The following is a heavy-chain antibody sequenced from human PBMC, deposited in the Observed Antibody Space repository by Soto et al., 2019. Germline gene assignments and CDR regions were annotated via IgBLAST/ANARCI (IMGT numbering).Heavy chain of an antibody. D-gene: IGHD2-15*01. Sequence: QVQLVESGGGVVQPGGSLRLSCAASGFTFRNHAMHWVRQAPGKGLECLAVIAHDGSNAFYRDSVKGRFTVSRDNSKNPLYLYMNSLRSEDTGVYYCARGEREDILVVVGARPGEYGTDIWGQGTTVIVSS. CDR3: ARGEREDILVVVGARPGEYGTDI. V-gene: IGHV3-30-3*01. J-gene: IGHJ6*02. CDR2: IAHDGSNA. CDR1: GFTFRNHA.